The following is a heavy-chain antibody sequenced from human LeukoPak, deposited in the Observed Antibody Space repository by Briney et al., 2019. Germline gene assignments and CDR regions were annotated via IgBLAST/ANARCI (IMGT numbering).Heavy chain of an antibody. Sequence: PGGSLRLSCAASGFTFSTYGMHWVRQAPVKGLEWVAFIRYDGSNKYYADSVKGRFTISRDNSENTLYLQMISLRPDDTAVYYCADNKRGRNYYYYMDVWGKGTTVTISS. CDR2: IRYDGSNK. D-gene: IGHD2/OR15-2a*01. CDR1: GFTFSTYG. CDR3: ADNKRGRNYYYYMDV. J-gene: IGHJ6*03. V-gene: IGHV3-30*02.